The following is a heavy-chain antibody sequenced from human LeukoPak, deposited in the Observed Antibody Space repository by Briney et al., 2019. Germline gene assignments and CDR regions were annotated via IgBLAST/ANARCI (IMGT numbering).Heavy chain of an antibody. Sequence: GGSLRLSCAGSGFTLGSYAMSWVRQAPGKGLEWVSAISGNGYNTYYADSAKGRFTISSESSGNTLYLQMHNLRAEDTAVYYCAKGVRLWFAFYFDYWGRGALVTVSS. J-gene: IGHJ4*02. CDR3: AKGVRLWFAFYFDY. CDR1: GFTLGSYA. D-gene: IGHD3-10*01. V-gene: IGHV3-23*01. CDR2: ISGNGYNT.